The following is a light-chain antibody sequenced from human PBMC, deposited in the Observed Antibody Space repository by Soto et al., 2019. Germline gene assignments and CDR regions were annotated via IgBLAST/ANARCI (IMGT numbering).Light chain of an antibody. CDR1: SSNIGAGYD. CDR3: QSYDSSLSGYVV. V-gene: IGLV1-40*01. J-gene: IGLJ2*01. Sequence: QSVLTQPPSVSGAPGQRVTISCTGSSSNIGAGYDVHWYQQLPGTAPKLLIYGNSNRPSGVPERFSGSKSGTSAFLAITGLQAEDEADYYCQSYDSSLSGYVVFGGGTKRTVL. CDR2: GNS.